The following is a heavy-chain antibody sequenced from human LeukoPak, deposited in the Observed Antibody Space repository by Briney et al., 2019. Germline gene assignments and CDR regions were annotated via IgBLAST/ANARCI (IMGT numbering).Heavy chain of an antibody. Sequence: GGSLRLSCAASGFTFSSYAMSWVRQAPGKGLEWVSAISGSGGSTYYADSVKGRFTISRDNSMNTLYLQMNSLRAEDTAVYYCAHKYSSSWWDPAWFDPWGQGTLVTVSS. D-gene: IGHD6-13*01. CDR2: ISGSGGST. V-gene: IGHV3-23*01. CDR1: GFTFSSYA. CDR3: AHKYSSSWWDPAWFDP. J-gene: IGHJ5*02.